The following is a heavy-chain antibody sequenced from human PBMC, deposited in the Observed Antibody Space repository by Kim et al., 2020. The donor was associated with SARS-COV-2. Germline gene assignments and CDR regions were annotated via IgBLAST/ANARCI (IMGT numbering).Heavy chain of an antibody. D-gene: IGHD3-10*01. J-gene: IGHJ5*02. CDR3: ARVRNYYGSGSAGP. Sequence: AQKFRGRVTITADESTSTAYMELSSLRSEDTAVYYCARVRNYYGSGSAGPWGQGTLVTVSS. V-gene: IGHV1-69*01.